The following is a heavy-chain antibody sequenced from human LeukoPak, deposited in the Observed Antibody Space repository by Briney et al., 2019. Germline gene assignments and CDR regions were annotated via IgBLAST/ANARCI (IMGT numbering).Heavy chain of an antibody. Sequence: PGGPLRLSCVASGLRFRSYAMNWVRQAPGKGLECISTISDDSSFTYYADSVKGRSAISRDDSKNTLYLQMNNLKVEDTAVYYCAKGRCSGVGCDSFHSWGQGALVTVSS. CDR1: GLRFRSYA. V-gene: IGHV3-23*01. CDR2: ISDDSSFT. D-gene: IGHD2-15*01. J-gene: IGHJ4*02. CDR3: AKGRCSGVGCDSFHS.